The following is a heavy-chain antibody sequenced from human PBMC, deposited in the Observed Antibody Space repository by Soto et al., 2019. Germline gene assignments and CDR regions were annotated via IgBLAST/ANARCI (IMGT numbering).Heavy chain of an antibody. CDR1: GGTFSSYA. D-gene: IGHD2-15*01. CDR3: ARVRAVVAALYDAFDI. J-gene: IGHJ3*02. CDR2: IIPMFTKS. V-gene: IGHV1-69*12. Sequence: QVQLVQSGAEVKKPGSSVKFSCKASGGTFSSYAISWVRQAPGQGLEWLGAIIPMFTKSNYAQKFQGRVTFTADESTSTAYMELSSLRSEDTAVYYCARVRAVVAALYDAFDIWGQGTMVTVSS.